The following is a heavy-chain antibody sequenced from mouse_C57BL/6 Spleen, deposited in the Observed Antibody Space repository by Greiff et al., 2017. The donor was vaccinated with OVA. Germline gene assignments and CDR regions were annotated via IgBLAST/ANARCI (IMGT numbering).Heavy chain of an antibody. CDR3: ARYYEYFDV. CDR2: IDPSDSYT. V-gene: IGHV1-69*01. J-gene: IGHJ1*03. Sequence: VQLQQPGAELVLPGASVKLSCKASGYTFTSYWMHWVKQRPGQGLEWIGEIDPSDSYTNYNQKFKGKSTLTVDKSSSTAYMQLSSLTSEDSAVYYCARYYEYFDVWGTGTTVTVSS. CDR1: GYTFTSYW. D-gene: IGHD2-4*01.